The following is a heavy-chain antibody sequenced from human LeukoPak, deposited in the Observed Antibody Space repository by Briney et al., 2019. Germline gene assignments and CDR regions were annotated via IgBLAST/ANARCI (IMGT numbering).Heavy chain of an antibody. J-gene: IGHJ5*02. CDR3: TKDPNGDYVGAFDP. CDR1: GFTFSSFA. Sequence: GGSLRLSCEASGFTFSSFAMTGVRQAPGKGLEGVSSITGSHGRTYNTDSVKGRFTISRDNSQNTLYLQMNSLRAEDTAVYYCTKDPNGDYVGAFDPWGQGTLVTVSS. D-gene: IGHD4-17*01. CDR2: ITGSHGRT. V-gene: IGHV3-23*01.